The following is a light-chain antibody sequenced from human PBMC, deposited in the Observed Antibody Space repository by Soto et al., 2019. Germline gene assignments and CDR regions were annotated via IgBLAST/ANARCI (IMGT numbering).Light chain of an antibody. CDR1: SSDVGGYNY. CDR2: EVR. J-gene: IGLJ1*01. CDR3: SSYTSSTSLGGV. Sequence: QSVLTQPASVSGSPGQSITISCTGTSSDVGGYNYVSWYQQHPGKAPKLMIYEVRNRPSGVSNRFSGSKSGNTASLSISGLQAEGEAGYYCSSYTSSTSLGGVFGTGTKLTVL. V-gene: IGLV2-14*01.